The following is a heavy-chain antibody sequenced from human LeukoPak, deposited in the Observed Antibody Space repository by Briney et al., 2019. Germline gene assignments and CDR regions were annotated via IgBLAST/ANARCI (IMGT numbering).Heavy chain of an antibody. CDR2: VSYDGSNT. V-gene: IGHV3-30*03. J-gene: IGHJ4*02. CDR3: ASYDILTGHHYPFDY. D-gene: IGHD3-9*01. Sequence: PGRSLRLSCAASGFSFSSYGMHWVRQPPGKGLEWVAVVSYDGSNTHYADSVKGRFTVSRDNSKNTVYLQMNSLRAEDTAVYYCASYDILTGHHYPFDYWGQGTLVTVSS. CDR1: GFSFSSYG.